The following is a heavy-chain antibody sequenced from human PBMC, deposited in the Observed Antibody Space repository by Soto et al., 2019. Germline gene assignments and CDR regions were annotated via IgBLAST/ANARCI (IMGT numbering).Heavy chain of an antibody. Sequence: GWSLRLACASSGFTFNTYAMSWVRQAPGQGLEWVSAISGSGFSTYYADSVKGRFSISSDSSKNTLFLQMNSLRADDTAVYFCATFTFGRPFDTWGQGTMFT. V-gene: IGHV3-23*01. D-gene: IGHD3-16*01. CDR2: ISGSGFST. CDR3: ATFTFGRPFDT. CDR1: GFTFNTYA. J-gene: IGHJ3*02.